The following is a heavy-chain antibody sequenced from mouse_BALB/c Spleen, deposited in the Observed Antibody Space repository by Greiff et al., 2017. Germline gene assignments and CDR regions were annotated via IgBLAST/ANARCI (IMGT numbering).Heavy chain of an antibody. J-gene: IGHJ4*01. CDR1: GFTFISYA. CDR3: ARGGTMSYAMDY. D-gene: IGHD1-1*02. V-gene: IGHV5-6-5*01. CDR2: ISSGGST. Sequence: EVMLVESGGGLVKPGGSLKLSCAASGFTFISYAMSWVRQTPEKRLEWVASISSGGSTYYPDSVKGRFTISRDNARNILYLQMSSLRSEDTAMYYCARGGTMSYAMDYWGQGTSVTVSS.